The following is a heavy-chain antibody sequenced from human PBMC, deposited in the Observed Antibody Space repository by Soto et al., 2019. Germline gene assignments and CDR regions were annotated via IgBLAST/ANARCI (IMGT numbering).Heavy chain of an antibody. V-gene: IGHV1-69*02. J-gene: IGHJ4*02. CDR1: GDTFTFYS. CDR3: ASSYGSGYRAFDY. CDR2: INPILSMS. Sequence: QVQLVESVAEVKKPGSSVRVSSKASGDTFTFYSINWVRQAPGLGLEWMGRINPILSMSNYAQRFQGRVTMTADKSTSTAYMELSSLRSEDTAMYYCASSYGSGYRAFDYWGQGALVTVSS. D-gene: IGHD3-10*01.